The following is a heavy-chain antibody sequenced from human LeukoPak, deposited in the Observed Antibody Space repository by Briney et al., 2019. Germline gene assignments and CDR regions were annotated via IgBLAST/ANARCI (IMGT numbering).Heavy chain of an antibody. Sequence: SETLSLTCTVSGGSIGSYYWSWIRQPAGKGLEWIGRIYTSGSANYNPSLKSRVTMSVDTSKNQFSLKLSSVTAADTAVYYCARDRGSGSYYTHDAFDIWGQGTMVTVSS. CDR3: ARDRGSGSYYTHDAFDI. V-gene: IGHV4-4*07. CDR1: GGSIGSYY. J-gene: IGHJ3*02. CDR2: IYTSGSA. D-gene: IGHD3-10*01.